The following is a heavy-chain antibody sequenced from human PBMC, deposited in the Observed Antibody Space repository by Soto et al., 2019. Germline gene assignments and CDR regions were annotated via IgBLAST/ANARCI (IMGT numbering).Heavy chain of an antibody. Sequence: GGSLRLSCAASGFTVSSNYMSWVRQAPGKGLEWVSVIYSGGTAYYADSVKGRFTISRDNSKNTLYLQMNSLRAEDTAVYYCARESYYDSSGYVDYWGQGTLVTVSS. V-gene: IGHV3-53*01. CDR3: ARESYYDSSGYVDY. J-gene: IGHJ4*02. CDR2: IYSGGTA. D-gene: IGHD3-22*01. CDR1: GFTVSSNY.